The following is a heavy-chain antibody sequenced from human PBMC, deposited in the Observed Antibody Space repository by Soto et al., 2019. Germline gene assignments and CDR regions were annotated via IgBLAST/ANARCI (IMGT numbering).Heavy chain of an antibody. D-gene: IGHD2-15*01. CDR1: GYTFTSYA. CDR3: ASVETQRYYYGMDV. J-gene: IGHJ6*02. Sequence: GASVKVSCKASGYTFTSYAISWVRQAPGQGLEWMGGIIPIFRTADYAQKFQGRVTITADESTSTAYMELSSLRSEDTAVYYCASVETQRYYYGMDVWGQGTTVTVSS. V-gene: IGHV1-69*13. CDR2: IIPIFRTA.